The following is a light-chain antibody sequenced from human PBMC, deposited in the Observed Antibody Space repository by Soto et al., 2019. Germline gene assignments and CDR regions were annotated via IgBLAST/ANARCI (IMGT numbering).Light chain of an antibody. CDR1: QGISSY. CDR2: ASS. J-gene: IGKJ5*01. CDR3: QQLNTFPVT. V-gene: IGKV1-9*01. Sequence: DIQLTQSPSFLSASVGDRVTITCRASQGISSYLAWYQQTPGKAPNILIYASSTLQSGVPSRFSGSGSGTEFTLTISSLQPEDFATYYCQQLNTFPVTFGQGTRLDI.